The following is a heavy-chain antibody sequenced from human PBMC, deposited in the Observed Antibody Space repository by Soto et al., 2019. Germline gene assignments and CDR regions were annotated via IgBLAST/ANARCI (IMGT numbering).Heavy chain of an antibody. D-gene: IGHD6-13*01. J-gene: IGHJ4*02. CDR3: ARRGHIAAAGTVSDY. Sequence: QVQLQQWGAGLLKPSETLSLTCAVYGGSFSGYYWSWIRQPPGKGLEWIGEINHSGSTNYNPSLKRRVTISVDTSKNQFSLKLSSVTAADTAVYYCARRGHIAAAGTVSDYWGQGTLVTVSS. CDR2: INHSGST. CDR1: GGSFSGYY. V-gene: IGHV4-34*01.